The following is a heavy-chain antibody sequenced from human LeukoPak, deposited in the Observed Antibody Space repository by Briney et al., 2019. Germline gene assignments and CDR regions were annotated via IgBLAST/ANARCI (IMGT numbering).Heavy chain of an antibody. D-gene: IGHD6-19*01. Sequence: GESLKISCKGSGYSFSSYWISWVRQMPGKGLEWMGRIDPTDSYTDYSPSFQGHVTISVDRSISTAYLQWSSLKASDTAMYFCASSRAGTLKVHNWFDPWGQGGLVTVSS. CDR1: GYSFSSYW. J-gene: IGHJ5*02. V-gene: IGHV5-10-1*01. CDR2: IDPTDSYT. CDR3: ASSRAGTLKVHNWFDP.